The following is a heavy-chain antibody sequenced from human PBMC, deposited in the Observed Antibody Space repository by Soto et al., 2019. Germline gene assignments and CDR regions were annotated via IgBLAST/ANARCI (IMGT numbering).Heavy chain of an antibody. J-gene: IGHJ3*02. V-gene: IGHV1-69*02. Sequence: QVQLVQSGAEVKKPGSSVKVSCKASGGTFSSDTISWVRQAPGQGLEWMGRIIPILGIANYAQKFEGRVTITADKSTSTAYMELSSLRSEDTAVYYCARVEAACGGDCYSGAFDILGQGTMVTLSS. CDR3: ARVEAACGGDCYSGAFDI. CDR1: GGTFSSDT. CDR2: IIPILGIA. D-gene: IGHD2-21*01.